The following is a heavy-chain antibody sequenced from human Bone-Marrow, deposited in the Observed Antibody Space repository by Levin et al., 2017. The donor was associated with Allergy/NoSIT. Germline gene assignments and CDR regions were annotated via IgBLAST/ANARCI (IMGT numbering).Heavy chain of an antibody. V-gene: IGHV5-51*01. CDR1: GYNFAHYW. Sequence: GESLKISCKDSGYNFAHYWIGWVRQMPGKGLEWMGIIYPDDSDTRYSPSFQGQVTISADKSINTAYLQWSSLKASDTAMYYCASQGGSSGNAFDSWGQGTMVTVSS. CDR2: IYPDDSDT. D-gene: IGHD6-25*01. J-gene: IGHJ3*02. CDR3: ASQGGSSGNAFDS.